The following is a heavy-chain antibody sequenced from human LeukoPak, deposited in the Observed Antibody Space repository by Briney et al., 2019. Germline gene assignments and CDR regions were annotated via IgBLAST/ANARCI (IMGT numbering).Heavy chain of an antibody. CDR2: ISNSGSST. CDR1: GFTFSDYY. V-gene: IGHV3-11*05. Sequence: GGSLRLSCEASGFTFSDYYMSWVRQAPGKGLEWVSYISNSGSSTKYADSVKGRFTISRDNAKNSLSLQMNSVRPEDTAVYYCARADRTSWFDYWGQGTLVTVSS. CDR3: ARADRTSWFDY. J-gene: IGHJ4*02. D-gene: IGHD2-2*01.